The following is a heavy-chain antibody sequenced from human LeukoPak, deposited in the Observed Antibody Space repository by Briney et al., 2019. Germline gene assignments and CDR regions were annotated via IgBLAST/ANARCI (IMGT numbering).Heavy chain of an antibody. D-gene: IGHD2-2*01. J-gene: IGHJ5*02. CDR3: ARDQEGIVVVPAATHGRNWFDP. CDR2: INPNSGGT. CDR1: GYTFTGYY. Sequence: GASVKVSCKASGYTFTGYYMHWVRQAPGQGLEWMGWINPNSGGTNYAQKFQGRVTMTRDTSIGTAYMELSRLRSDDTAVYYCARDQEGIVVVPAATHGRNWFDPWGQGTLVTVSS. V-gene: IGHV1-2*02.